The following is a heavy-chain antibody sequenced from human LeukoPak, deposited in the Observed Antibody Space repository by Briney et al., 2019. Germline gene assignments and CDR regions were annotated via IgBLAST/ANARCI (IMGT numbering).Heavy chain of an antibody. Sequence: GGSLRLSCAASGFTFSSYSMNWVRQAPGKGLEWVSYISSSSSTIYYADSVKGRFTISRDNAKNSLYLQMNSLRAEDTAVFYCARDRPMVRGLVDYGMDVWGQGTTVTVSS. CDR2: ISSSSSTI. CDR3: ARDRPMVRGLVDYGMDV. CDR1: GFTFSSYS. J-gene: IGHJ6*02. D-gene: IGHD3-10*01. V-gene: IGHV3-48*04.